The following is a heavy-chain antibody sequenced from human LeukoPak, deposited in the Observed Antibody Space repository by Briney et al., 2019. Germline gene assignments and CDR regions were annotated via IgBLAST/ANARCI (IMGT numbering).Heavy chain of an antibody. Sequence: GGSLRLSCGASGFTFSSYAMSWVRQAPGKGLEWVSAISGSGGSTYYADSVKGRFTISRDNSKNTLYLQMNSLRAEDTAVYYCAKAQAFTMIVVVITPFDYWGQGTLVTVSS. J-gene: IGHJ4*02. CDR3: AKAQAFTMIVVVITPFDY. D-gene: IGHD3-22*01. V-gene: IGHV3-23*01. CDR2: ISGSGGST. CDR1: GFTFSSYA.